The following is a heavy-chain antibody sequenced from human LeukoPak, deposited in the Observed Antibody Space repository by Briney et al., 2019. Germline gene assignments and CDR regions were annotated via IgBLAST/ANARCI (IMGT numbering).Heavy chain of an antibody. CDR1: GFIFSNAW. Sequence: GGSLRLSCLPSGFIFSNAWMTSVRPAPGKVLEWVGRIKCKTDRGTTDYAAPVKGRFTISRDDSKNTLYLQMNSLKTEDTAVYYCTTDLHANIVVVPAVMSDYWGQGTPVTVSS. D-gene: IGHD2-2*01. CDR3: TTDLHANIVVVPAVMSDY. CDR2: IKCKTDRGTT. V-gene: IGHV3-15*01. J-gene: IGHJ4*02.